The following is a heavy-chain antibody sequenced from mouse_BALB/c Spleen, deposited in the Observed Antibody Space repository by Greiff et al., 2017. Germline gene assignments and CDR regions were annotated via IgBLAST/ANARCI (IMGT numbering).Heavy chain of an antibody. J-gene: IGHJ4*01. CDR2: ISSGSSTI. CDR3: ARSGYGSWYAMDY. V-gene: IGHV5-17*02. CDR1: GFPFSSFG. D-gene: IGHD1-1*01. Sequence: VQLKESGGGLVQPGGSRKLSFAASGFPFSSFGMHWVRQAPEKGREWVAYISSGSSTIYYADTVKGRFTISRDNPKNTLFLQMTSLRSEDTAMYYCARSGYGSWYAMDYWGQGTSVTVSS.